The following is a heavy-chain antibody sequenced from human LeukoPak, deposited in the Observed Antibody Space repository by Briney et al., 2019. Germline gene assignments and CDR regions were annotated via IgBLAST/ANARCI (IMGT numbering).Heavy chain of an antibody. CDR2: IFSSGST. CDR3: AREGRGQQLTPIDY. D-gene: IGHD6-13*01. V-gene: IGHV4-39*07. J-gene: IGHJ4*02. Sequence: SETLSLTCTVSGGSISNTIYYWGWIRQPPGKGLQWIGSIFSSGSTYYNPSLRSRVTISVDTSKNQFSLKVNSVTTADTAVYYCAREGRGQQLTPIDYWGPGALVTVSS. CDR1: GGSISNTIYY.